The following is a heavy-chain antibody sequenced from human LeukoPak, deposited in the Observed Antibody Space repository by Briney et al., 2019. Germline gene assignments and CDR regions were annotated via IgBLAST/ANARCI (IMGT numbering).Heavy chain of an antibody. Sequence: SETLSLTCTASDDSISRDFCTWIRQPPGKGLEWIGYIRYSGRTEYNPSLKSRVTISIQTSKNQFSLKLTSVTAADTAIYYCARLPDVGGWPSDYWGQGILVTVSS. V-gene: IGHV4-59*01. CDR1: DDSISRDF. J-gene: IGHJ4*02. CDR3: ARLPDVGGWPSDY. D-gene: IGHD6-19*01. CDR2: IRYSGRT.